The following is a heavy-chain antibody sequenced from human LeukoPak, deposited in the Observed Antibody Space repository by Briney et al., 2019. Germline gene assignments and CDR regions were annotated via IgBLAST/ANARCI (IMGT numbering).Heavy chain of an antibody. Sequence: PGGSLRLSCAASGFTFSDYYMSWIRQPPGKGLEWIGEINHSGSTNYNPSLKSRVTISVDTSKNQFSLKLSSVTAADTAVYYCASSIVVITTPYYFDYWGQGTLVTASS. V-gene: IGHV4-34*01. CDR2: INHSGST. D-gene: IGHD3-22*01. CDR1: GFTFSDYY. J-gene: IGHJ4*02. CDR3: ASSIVVITTPYYFDY.